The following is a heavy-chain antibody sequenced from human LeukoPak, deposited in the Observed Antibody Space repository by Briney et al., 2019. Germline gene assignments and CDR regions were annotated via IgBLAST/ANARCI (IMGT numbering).Heavy chain of an antibody. CDR3: ARDRYPPDIVVVPAANNWFDP. CDR1: VGTFSSYV. J-gene: IGHJ5*02. V-gene: IGHV1-69*01. Sequence: SVKVSCKASVGTFSSYVISWVRQAPGQGLEWVGGIIPIFGTGNDGQKFQGRGKITADESPSTAYMELSSLRSEDTAVYYCARDRYPPDIVVVPAANNWFDPWGQGTLVTVSS. D-gene: IGHD2-2*01. CDR2: IIPIFGTG.